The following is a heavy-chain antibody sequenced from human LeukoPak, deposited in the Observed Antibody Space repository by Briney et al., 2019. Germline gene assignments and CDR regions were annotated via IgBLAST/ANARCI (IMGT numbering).Heavy chain of an antibody. CDR1: GGSISSYY. CDR3: ARIASNYWSGSYYWFDY. Sequence: SETLSLTCTVSGGSISSYYWSWIRQPAGKGLEWIGRIYTSGSTNYNPSLKSRVTMSVDTSKNQFSLKLSSVTAADTAVYYCARIASNYWSGSYYWFDYWGQGTLVTVSS. J-gene: IGHJ4*02. D-gene: IGHD3-10*01. CDR2: IYTSGST. V-gene: IGHV4-4*07.